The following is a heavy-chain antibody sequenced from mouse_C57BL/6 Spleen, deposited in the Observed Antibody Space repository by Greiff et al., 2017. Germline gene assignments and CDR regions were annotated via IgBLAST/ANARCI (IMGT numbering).Heavy chain of an antibody. J-gene: IGHJ3*01. D-gene: IGHD2-3*01. CDR2: INPSNGGT. CDR1: GYTFTSYW. V-gene: IGHV1-53*01. CDR3: AYDGYAWFDY. Sequence: VKLMESGTELVKPGASVKLSCKASGYTFTSYWMHWVKQRPGQGLEWIGNINPSNGGTNYNEKFKSKATLTVDKSSSTAYMQLSSLTSEDSAVYYCAYDGYAWFDYWGQGTLVTVSA.